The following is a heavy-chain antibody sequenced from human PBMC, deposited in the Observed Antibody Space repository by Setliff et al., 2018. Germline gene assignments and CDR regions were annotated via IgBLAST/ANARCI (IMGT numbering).Heavy chain of an antibody. CDR2: TKQDESEK. CDR3: ARSAANGGHDPFDI. V-gene: IGHV3-7*01. J-gene: IGHJ3*02. CDR1: RFTFSTAW. Sequence: GGSLRLSCVAARFTFSTAWMSWVRQAPGKGLEWVANTKQDESEKHYVGSVKGRFTISRDNARNSLYLQMNSLRADDTAVYYCARSAANGGHDPFDIWGQGTMVTVSS. D-gene: IGHD6-25*01.